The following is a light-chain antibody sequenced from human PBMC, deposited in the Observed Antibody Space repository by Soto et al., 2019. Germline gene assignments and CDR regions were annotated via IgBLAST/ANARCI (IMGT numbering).Light chain of an antibody. CDR1: QSSSIY. CDR2: GAS. V-gene: IGKV1-39*01. Sequence: DIQMTQSPSSLSASVGDRVTITCRASQSSSIYLNWYQQKPGKAPKLLIYGASSLQSGVPSRFSGSGSGTDFTLTISSLQPEDFATYYCRQSFSTPRTFGQGTKVEIK. CDR3: RQSFSTPRT. J-gene: IGKJ1*01.